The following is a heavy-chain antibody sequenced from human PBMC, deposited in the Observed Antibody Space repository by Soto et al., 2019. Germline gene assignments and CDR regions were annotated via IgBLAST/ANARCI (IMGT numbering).Heavy chain of an antibody. CDR1: AFSLSNARMG. J-gene: IGHJ4*02. D-gene: IGHD7-27*01. Sequence: QVTLKESGPVLVKATETLTLTCAVSAFSLSNARMGVSWIRQPPGKALEWLAHIFSNDQKSYSTSLKSRLTISKDTSKTQVVLTMTNLDPVDTATYYGARIQPGDEGGYFDSWGQGTLVTVA. V-gene: IGHV2-26*02. CDR2: IFSNDQK. CDR3: ARIQPGDEGGYFDS.